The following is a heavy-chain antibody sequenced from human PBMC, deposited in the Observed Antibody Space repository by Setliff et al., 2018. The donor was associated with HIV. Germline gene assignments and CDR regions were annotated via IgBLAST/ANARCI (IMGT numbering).Heavy chain of an antibody. CDR1: ELTFSNYA. CDR2: LSGSGGST. CDR3: AQAQTSVSGSYYQYLQH. D-gene: IGHD3-10*01. Sequence: GGSLRLSCAASELTFSNYAMTWVRQAPGKGLEWVSSLSGSGGSTYYADSVKGRFTISRDNSKNTLYLRMNNLRAEDTAVYYCAQAQTSVSGSYYQYLQHWGQGTLVTVSS. J-gene: IGHJ1*01. V-gene: IGHV3-23*01.